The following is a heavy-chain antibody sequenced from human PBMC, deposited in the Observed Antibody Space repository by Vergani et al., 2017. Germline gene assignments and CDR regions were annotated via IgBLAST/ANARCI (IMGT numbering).Heavy chain of an antibody. J-gene: IGHJ5*02. CDR1: GYTFTSYD. V-gene: IGHV1-8*01. D-gene: IGHD3-3*01. CDR3: ARGIGLPTDLRLLEWLLDNWFDP. Sequence: QVQLVQSGAEVKKPGASVKVSCKASGYTFTSYDINWVRQATGQGLEWMGWMNPNSGNTGYAQKFQGRVTMTRNTSISTAYMELSSLRSEDTAVYYCARGIGLPTDLRLLEWLLDNWFDPWGQGTLVTVSS. CDR2: MNPNSGNT.